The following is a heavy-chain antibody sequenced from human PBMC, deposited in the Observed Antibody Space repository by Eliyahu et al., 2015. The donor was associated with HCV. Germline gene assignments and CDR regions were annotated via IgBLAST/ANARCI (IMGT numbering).Heavy chain of an antibody. CDR3: ARENRGGDCSSTSCYRLLNWFDP. CDR2: IYSGGST. V-gene: IGHV3-53*01. CDR1: GFXVSSXY. J-gene: IGHJ5*02. D-gene: IGHD2-2*02. Sequence: EVQLVESGGGLIQPGGSLRLSCAASGFXVSSXYMXWFXQAPGKGLEWVSVIYSGGSTYYADSVKGRFTISRDNSKNTLYLQMNSLRAEDTAVYYCARENRGGDCSSTSCYRLLNWFDPWGQGTLVTVSS.